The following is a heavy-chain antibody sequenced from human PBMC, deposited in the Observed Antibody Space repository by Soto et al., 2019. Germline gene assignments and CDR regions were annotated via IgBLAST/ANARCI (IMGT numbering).Heavy chain of an antibody. CDR2: INAGNGNT. Sequence: ASVKVSCKASGYTFTSYAMHWVRQAPGQRLEWMGWINAGNGNTKYSQKFQGRVTITRDTSASTAYMELSSLRSEDTAVYYCARDLPMIAAAGPDAFDIWGHGTMVTVSS. CDR3: ARDLPMIAAAGPDAFDI. V-gene: IGHV1-3*01. D-gene: IGHD6-13*01. CDR1: GYTFTSYA. J-gene: IGHJ3*02.